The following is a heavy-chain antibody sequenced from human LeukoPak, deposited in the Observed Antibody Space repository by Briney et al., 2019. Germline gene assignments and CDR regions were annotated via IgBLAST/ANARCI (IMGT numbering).Heavy chain of an antibody. D-gene: IGHD3-10*01. J-gene: IGHJ5*02. Sequence: PSETLSLTCTVSGGSISSYYWSWIRQPPGKGLVWVSRINEDGSTTNYADSVKGRSTIFRDNAKNTLYLQMNSLRAEDTAVYYCAREPRYYGSGRFDPWGQGTLVTVSS. CDR2: INEDGSTT. CDR1: GGSISSYY. V-gene: IGHV3-74*01. CDR3: AREPRYYGSGRFDP.